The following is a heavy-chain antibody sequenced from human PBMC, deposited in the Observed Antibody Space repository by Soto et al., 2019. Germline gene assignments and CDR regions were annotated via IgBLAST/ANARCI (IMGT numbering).Heavy chain of an antibody. J-gene: IGHJ4*02. CDR2: IYYSGST. CDR1: GGSISSGGYY. Sequence: PSETLSLTCTVPGGSISSGGYYWSWIRQHPGKGLEWIGYIYYSGSTYYNPSLKSRVTISVDTSKNQFSLKLSSVTAADTAVYYCASSGYSSSWSNFDYWGQGTLVTVSS. D-gene: IGHD6-13*01. CDR3: ASSGYSSSWSNFDY. V-gene: IGHV4-31*03.